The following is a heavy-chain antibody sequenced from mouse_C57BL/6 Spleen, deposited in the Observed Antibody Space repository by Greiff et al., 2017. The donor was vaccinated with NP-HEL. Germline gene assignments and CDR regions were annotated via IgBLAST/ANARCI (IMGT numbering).Heavy chain of an antibody. CDR1: GYTFTSYW. CDR3: ARGSSGYEGSSFDY. Sequence: QVQLQQPGAELVKPGASVKMSCKASGYTFTSYWITWVKQRPGQGLEWIGDIYPGSGSTNYNEKFKSKATLTVDTSSSTAYMQLSSLTAEDSAVYYCARGSSGYEGSSFDYWGQGTTLTVSS. CDR2: IYPGSGST. D-gene: IGHD3-2*02. J-gene: IGHJ2*01. V-gene: IGHV1-55*01.